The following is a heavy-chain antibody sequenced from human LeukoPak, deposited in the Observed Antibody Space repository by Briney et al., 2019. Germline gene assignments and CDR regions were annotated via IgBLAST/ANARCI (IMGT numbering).Heavy chain of an antibody. D-gene: IGHD5-18*01. V-gene: IGHV4-59*12. CDR3: AREDGYRDYFDY. Sequence: SETLSLTCTVSGGSISSYYWSWIRQPPGKGLEWIGYIYYSGSTNYNPSLKSRVTISVDTSKNQFSLKLSSVTAADTAVYYCAREDGYRDYFDYWGQGTLVTVSS. CDR2: IYYSGST. CDR1: GGSISSYY. J-gene: IGHJ4*02.